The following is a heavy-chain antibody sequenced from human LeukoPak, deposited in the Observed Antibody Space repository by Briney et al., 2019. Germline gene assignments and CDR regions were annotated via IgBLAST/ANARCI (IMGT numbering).Heavy chain of an antibody. CDR3: ARGGNWNYDSYFDY. Sequence: GSLRLSCAASGFTFSSYAMHWVRQAPGKGLEWVSSVSSSTTYIYYADSVKGRFTVSRDNAKNSLFLQMNSLRAEDTAVYYCARGGNWNYDSYFDYWGQGTLVTVSS. CDR2: VSSSTTYI. J-gene: IGHJ4*02. D-gene: IGHD1-7*01. CDR1: GFTFSSYA. V-gene: IGHV3-21*01.